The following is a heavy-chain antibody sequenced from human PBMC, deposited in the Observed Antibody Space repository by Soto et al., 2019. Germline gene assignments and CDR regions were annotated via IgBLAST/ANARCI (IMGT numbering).Heavy chain of an antibody. J-gene: IGHJ4*02. CDR1: GFPFGENA. D-gene: IGHD6-19*01. CDR3: ANEDNSSGSIDY. V-gene: IGHV3-23*01. Sequence: GWSLRLSCAASGFPFGENAMSWVRQAPGKGLEWVSGISDSGATTYYADSVRGRFTISRDNSKNTLYLQMKSLRAEDSASYYCANEDNSSGSIDYWGQGALVTVSS. CDR2: ISDSGATT.